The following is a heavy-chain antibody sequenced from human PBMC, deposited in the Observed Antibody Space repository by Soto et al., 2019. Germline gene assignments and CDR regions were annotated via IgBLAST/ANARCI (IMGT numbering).Heavy chain of an antibody. CDR3: ARDLPAAGRDHPHYYYYGMDV. J-gene: IGHJ6*02. Sequence: QVQLVESGGGVVQPGRSLRLSCAASGFTFSSYAMHWVRQAPGKGLEWVAVISYDGSNKYYADSVKGRFTISRDNSKNTLYLQMNRLRAEDTAVYYCARDLPAAGRDHPHYYYYGMDVWGQGTTVTVSS. CDR2: ISYDGSNK. D-gene: IGHD6-13*01. CDR1: GFTFSSYA. V-gene: IGHV3-30-3*01.